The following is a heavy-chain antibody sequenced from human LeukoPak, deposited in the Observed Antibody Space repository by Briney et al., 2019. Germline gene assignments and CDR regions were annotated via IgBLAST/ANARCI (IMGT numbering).Heavy chain of an antibody. CDR3: AGGTYYGSGSRPGYFDH. CDR2: KDNFGNT. Sequence: SGGSLRLSCAASGFSVNNNYMNWVRQAPGKGLEWVSVKDNFGNTYYTDSVKGRFTISGDISKNTVYLQMNTLSAEDTAVYYCAGGTYYGSGSRPGYFDHWGQGTLVTVSS. V-gene: IGHV3-53*01. CDR1: GFSVNNNY. J-gene: IGHJ4*02. D-gene: IGHD3-10*01.